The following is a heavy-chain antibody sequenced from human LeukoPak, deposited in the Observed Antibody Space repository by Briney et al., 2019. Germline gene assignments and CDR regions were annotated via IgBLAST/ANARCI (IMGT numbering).Heavy chain of an antibody. CDR3: AKRFSESPRLNAFDI. V-gene: IGHV3-30*18. CDR2: ISYDGSNK. Sequence: GRSLRLSCAASGFTFSSYGMHWVRQAPGKGLEWVAVISYDGSNKYYADSVKGRFTISRDNSKNTLYLQMNSLRAEDTAVYYCAKRFSESPRLNAFDIWGQGTMVTVSS. CDR1: GFTFSSYG. J-gene: IGHJ3*02. D-gene: IGHD1-14*01.